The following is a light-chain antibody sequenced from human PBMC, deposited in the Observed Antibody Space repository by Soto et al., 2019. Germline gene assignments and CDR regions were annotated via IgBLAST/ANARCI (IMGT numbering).Light chain of an antibody. J-gene: IGLJ1*01. Sequence: QSALAQPSSVSGSPGQSITISCTGTSTDVGGYNYVSWYQHHPGKGPKLIIYEVSNRPSGVSDRFSGSKSGNKASLIISNLEAEDESDYYCSSYTSTDTPFVFGNGTKVTVL. CDR1: STDVGGYNY. V-gene: IGLV2-14*01. CDR3: SSYTSTDTPFV. CDR2: EVS.